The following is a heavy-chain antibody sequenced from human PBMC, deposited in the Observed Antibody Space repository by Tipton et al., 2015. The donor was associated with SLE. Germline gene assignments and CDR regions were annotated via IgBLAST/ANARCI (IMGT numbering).Heavy chain of an antibody. Sequence: LSLTCAASGFSLSPYGMHWFRQAPGKGLEWVAVISYDGSKKYYGDSVKGRFTISRDNSKNTLYLQMNSLRTEDTAVYYCARDPRYTTSAGDYWGQGTLVTVSS. CDR2: ISYDGSKK. J-gene: IGHJ4*02. D-gene: IGHD6-6*01. CDR1: GFSLSPYG. V-gene: IGHV3-30*19. CDR3: ARDPRYTTSAGDY.